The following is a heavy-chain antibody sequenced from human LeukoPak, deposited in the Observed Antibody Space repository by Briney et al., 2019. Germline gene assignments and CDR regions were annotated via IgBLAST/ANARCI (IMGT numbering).Heavy chain of an antibody. CDR3: ARARSTRYDFWSGKNAFDI. D-gene: IGHD3-3*01. CDR2: FDPEDGET. J-gene: IGHJ3*02. CDR1: GYTLTELS. Sequence: ASVKVSCKVSGYTLTELSMHWVRQAPGKGLEWMGGFDPEDGETIYAQKFQGRVTMTEDTSTDTAYMELSSLRSDDTAVYYCARARSTRYDFWSGKNAFDIWGQGTMVTVSS. V-gene: IGHV1-24*01.